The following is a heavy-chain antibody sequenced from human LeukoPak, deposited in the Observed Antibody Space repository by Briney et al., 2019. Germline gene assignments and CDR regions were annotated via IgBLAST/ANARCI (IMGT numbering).Heavy chain of an antibody. J-gene: IGHJ3*02. Sequence: QPGGSLRLSCTASGFTFSSYWMHWVRQAPGKGLVWVSRIKSDGSSTTYADSVKGRFTISRDDAKNTLYLQMNSLRAEDTAVYYCTRRAAALDAFDIWGQGTMVTVSS. CDR1: GFTFSSYW. D-gene: IGHD6-13*01. V-gene: IGHV3-74*01. CDR3: TRRAAALDAFDI. CDR2: IKSDGSST.